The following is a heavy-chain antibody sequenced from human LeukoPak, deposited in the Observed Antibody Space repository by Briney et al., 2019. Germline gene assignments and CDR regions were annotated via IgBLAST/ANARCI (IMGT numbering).Heavy chain of an antibody. J-gene: IGHJ5*02. Sequence: KPSETLSLTCTVSGGSISSYYWSWIRQPPGKGLEWIGYISYSGSTNYNPSLKSRITISVDTSKNQFSLKLSSVTAADTAVYYCARSGVTALSWVDPWGQGTLVTVSS. V-gene: IGHV4-59*08. CDR1: GGSISSYY. CDR2: ISYSGST. CDR3: ARSGVTALSWVDP. D-gene: IGHD2-21*02.